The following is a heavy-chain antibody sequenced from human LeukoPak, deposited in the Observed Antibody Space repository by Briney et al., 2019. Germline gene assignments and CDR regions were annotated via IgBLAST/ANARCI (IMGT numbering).Heavy chain of an antibody. V-gene: IGHV6-1*01. J-gene: IGHJ4*02. Sequence: SQTLSLTCAISGDSVSSNGAAWNWIRQSPSGGLEWLGRTYYRSKWYNDYAVSVKSRITINPDTSKNQFSLQLNSVTPEDTAVYHCARDLELRGDFDYWGQGTLVTVSS. CDR2: TYYRSKWYN. D-gene: IGHD1-26*01. CDR1: GDSVSSNGAA. CDR3: ARDLELRGDFDY.